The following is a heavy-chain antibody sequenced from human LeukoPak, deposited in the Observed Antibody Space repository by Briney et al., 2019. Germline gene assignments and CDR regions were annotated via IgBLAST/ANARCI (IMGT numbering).Heavy chain of an antibody. CDR1: GYTFTGYF. D-gene: IGHD2-15*01. V-gene: IGHV1-2*02. CDR2: INPNSGGT. Sequence: AASVKVSCKTSGYTFTGYFMHWVRQAPGQGLEWMGWINPNSGGTNYPQKFQDRVTMTRDTSISTAYMELSSLRSEDTAVYYCATGPRDCGGSCFIPYYMDVWGKGTTVTVSS. J-gene: IGHJ6*03. CDR3: ATGPRDCGGSCFIPYYMDV.